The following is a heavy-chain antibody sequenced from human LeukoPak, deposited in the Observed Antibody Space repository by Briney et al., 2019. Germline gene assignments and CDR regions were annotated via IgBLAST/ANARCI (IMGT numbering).Heavy chain of an antibody. CDR3: ANGAFRLYYIDV. D-gene: IGHD2-8*01. Sequence: GGSLRLSCAASGFTFSSYWMSWVRQAPGKGLEWVANIKEDGSRKYYVDSVKGRFTISRDNAKNTVYLQMNSLRAEDTAVYYCANGAFRLYYIDVWGKGTTVTVSS. V-gene: IGHV3-7*01. CDR1: GFTFSSYW. J-gene: IGHJ6*03. CDR2: IKEDGSRK.